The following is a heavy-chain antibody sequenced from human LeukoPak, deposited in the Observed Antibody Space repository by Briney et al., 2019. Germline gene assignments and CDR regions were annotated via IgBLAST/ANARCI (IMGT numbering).Heavy chain of an antibody. CDR1: GGSFSGYY. V-gene: IGHV4-34*01. J-gene: IGHJ6*03. D-gene: IGHD2-2*02. CDR3: ARNTLDSYYYYYMDV. Sequence: SETLSLTCAVYGGSFSGYYWSWIRQPPGKGLEWMGEINHSGSTNYNPSLKSRVTISVDTSKNQFSLKLSSVTAADTAVYYCARNTLDSYYYYYMDVWGKGTTVTVSS. CDR2: INHSGST.